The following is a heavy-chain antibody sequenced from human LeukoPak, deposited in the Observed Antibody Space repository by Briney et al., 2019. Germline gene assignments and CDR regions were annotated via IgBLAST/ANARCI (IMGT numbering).Heavy chain of an antibody. V-gene: IGHV3-23*01. CDR3: ARDQGYCSGGSCYFFHFDY. CDR2: ISGSGGST. J-gene: IGHJ4*02. CDR1: GFTFSSYA. D-gene: IGHD2-15*01. Sequence: GASLRLSCAASGFTFSSYAMSWVRQAPGKGLEWVSAISGSGGSTYYADSVKGRFTISRDNSKNTLYLQMNSLRAEDTAVYYCARDQGYCSGGSCYFFHFDYWGQGTLVTVSS.